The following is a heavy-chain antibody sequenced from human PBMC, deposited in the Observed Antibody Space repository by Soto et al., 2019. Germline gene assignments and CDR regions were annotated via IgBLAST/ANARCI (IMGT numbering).Heavy chain of an antibody. D-gene: IGHD2-15*01. CDR3: ARERGGYSSDF. Sequence: GGSLRLSCGASGFTFSSSAMNWVRQAPGKGLDWVSTISSSGGSTYYADSVKGRFTISRDNAKNTLYLQMNSLRAEDTAVYYCARERGGYSSDFWGQGTLVTVSS. CDR1: GFTFSSSA. CDR2: ISSSGGST. V-gene: IGHV3-23*01. J-gene: IGHJ4*02.